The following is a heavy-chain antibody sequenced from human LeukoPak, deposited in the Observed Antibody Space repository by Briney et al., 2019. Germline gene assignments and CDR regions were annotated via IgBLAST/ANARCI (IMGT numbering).Heavy chain of an antibody. Sequence: PSETLSLTCTVSGGSISSHYWSCIRQPPGKGLEWIGYTYYSGSTNYNPSLKSRVTISVDTSKNQFSLKLSSVTAADTAVYYCARVYVVVVPAATLSHYYYYYYMDVWGKGTTVTVSS. CDR1: GGSISSHY. V-gene: IGHV4-59*11. CDR3: ARVYVVVVPAATLSHYYYYYYMDV. CDR2: TYYSGST. D-gene: IGHD2-2*01. J-gene: IGHJ6*03.